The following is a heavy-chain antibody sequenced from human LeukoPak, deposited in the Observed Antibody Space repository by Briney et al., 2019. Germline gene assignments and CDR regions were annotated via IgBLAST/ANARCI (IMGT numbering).Heavy chain of an antibody. CDR2: IYPGDSDT. V-gene: IGHV5-51*01. D-gene: IGHD6-6*01. J-gene: IGHJ6*03. Sequence: GESLKISCKGSGYSFASYWIGWVRQMPGKGLEWMGIIYPGDSDTRYSPSFQGQVTISADKSISTAYLQWSSLKASDTAMYYCARRSSSEYHTSSGHYYYYYYMDVWGKGTTVTVSS. CDR3: ARRSSSEYHTSSGHYYYYYYMDV. CDR1: GYSFASYW.